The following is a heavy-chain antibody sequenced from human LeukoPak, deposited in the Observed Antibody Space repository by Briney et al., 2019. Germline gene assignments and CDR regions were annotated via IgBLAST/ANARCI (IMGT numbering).Heavy chain of an antibody. V-gene: IGHV3-30-3*01. D-gene: IGHD1-26*01. Sequence: SGGSLRLSCAASGFTFSSYVIHWVRQAPGKGLEWVAVNSSDVNIKYYADSVKGRFTISRDSSSKMVSLQMNSLGTEDTAVYYCATLVVGATTWGQGTLVTVSS. CDR3: ATLVVGATT. CDR1: GFTFSSYV. CDR2: NSSDVNIK. J-gene: IGHJ5*02.